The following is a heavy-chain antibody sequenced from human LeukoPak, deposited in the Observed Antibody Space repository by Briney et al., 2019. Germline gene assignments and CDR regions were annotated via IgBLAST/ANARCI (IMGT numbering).Heavy chain of an antibody. CDR1: GFTFSNYA. V-gene: IGHV3-49*04. Sequence: GGSLRLSCSASGFTFSNYAMTWVRQAPGKGLEWVGFIRSRAFGATTHSAAPVTGRITISRDDSKSIAYLQMNSLKTEDTAVYYCTRDPEALDYWGQGTVVTVSS. J-gene: IGHJ4*02. CDR2: IRSRAFGATT. CDR3: TRDPEALDY.